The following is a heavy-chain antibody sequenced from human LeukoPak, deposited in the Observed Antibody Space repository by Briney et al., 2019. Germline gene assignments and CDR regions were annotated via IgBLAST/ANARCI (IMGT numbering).Heavy chain of an antibody. D-gene: IGHD3-22*01. V-gene: IGHV1-2*02. CDR2: INPNSGGT. CDR1: GYTFTGYY. Sequence: ASVKVSCKASGYTFTGYYMHWVRQAPGQGLEWMGWINPNSGGTNYAQKFQGRVTMPRDTSISTAYMELSRLRSDDTAVYYCARSGSGYYYPPYDYWGQGTLVTVSS. J-gene: IGHJ4*02. CDR3: ARSGSGYYYPPYDY.